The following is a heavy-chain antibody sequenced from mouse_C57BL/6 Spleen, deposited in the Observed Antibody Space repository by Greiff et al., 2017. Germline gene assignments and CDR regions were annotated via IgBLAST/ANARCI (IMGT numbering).Heavy chain of an antibody. D-gene: IGHD3-2*02. Sequence: EVQLQQSGPELVKPGASVKISCKASGYTFTDYYMNWVKQSHGKSLEWIGDINPNNGGTSYNQKFKGKATLTVDKSSSTAYMELRSLTSEDSAVXDCARRDSSGYVNYFDYWGQGTTLTVSS. CDR1: GYTFTDYY. J-gene: IGHJ2*01. CDR2: INPNNGGT. CDR3: ARRDSSGYVNYFDY. V-gene: IGHV1-26*01.